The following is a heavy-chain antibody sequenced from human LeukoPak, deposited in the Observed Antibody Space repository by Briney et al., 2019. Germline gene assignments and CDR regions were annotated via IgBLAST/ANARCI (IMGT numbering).Heavy chain of an antibody. J-gene: IGHJ4*02. D-gene: IGHD2-15*01. Sequence: GGSLRLSCAASGFTFSHFWMSWVRQAPGKGLEWVAYIKKTGSETYYVDSVKGRFTITRDNTRNSLFLQMYSLRAEDTAVYFCAREDGYCSGGDCYSYFDSWGQGTLVTVSS. CDR2: IKKTGSET. CDR3: AREDGYCSGGDCYSYFDS. CDR1: GFTFSHFW. V-gene: IGHV3-7*01.